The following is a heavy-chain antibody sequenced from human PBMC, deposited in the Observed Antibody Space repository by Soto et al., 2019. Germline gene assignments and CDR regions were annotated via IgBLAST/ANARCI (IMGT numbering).Heavy chain of an antibody. Sequence: QITLKESGPTLVKPTQTLTLTCTFSGFSLSTSGVGVGWIRQPPGKALEWLALIYWDDDKRYSPSLKSRLTXTXXTSKNQVVLTMTNMDPVDTATYYCAHRRGGDCFDYWGQGTLVTVSS. CDR1: GFSLSTSGVG. CDR3: AHRRGGDCFDY. CDR2: IYWDDDK. D-gene: IGHD2-21*01. J-gene: IGHJ4*02. V-gene: IGHV2-5*02.